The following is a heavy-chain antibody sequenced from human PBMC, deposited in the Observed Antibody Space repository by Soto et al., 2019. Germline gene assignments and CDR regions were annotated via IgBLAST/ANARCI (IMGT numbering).Heavy chain of an antibody. D-gene: IGHD3-22*01. V-gene: IGHV3-30*18. CDR1: GFTFSNYG. Sequence: QVQLVESGGGAVQPGRSLTLSCAASGFTFSNYGMHWVRQAPGKGLEWVAVISYDGSKKYYADSVKGRFTISRDNSKTTLFMQMSSLRAEDTAVYYCEKYVRDYDDDTFDIWGQGTMVTVSS. CDR2: ISYDGSKK. CDR3: EKYVRDYDDDTFDI. J-gene: IGHJ3*02.